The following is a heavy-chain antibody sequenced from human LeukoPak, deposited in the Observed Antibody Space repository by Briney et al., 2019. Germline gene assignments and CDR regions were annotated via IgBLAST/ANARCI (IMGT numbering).Heavy chain of an antibody. CDR1: GDSISSYY. CDR2: VYYSGST. V-gene: IGHV4-59*01. J-gene: IGHJ4*02. D-gene: IGHD2-15*01. CDR3: ARRYCSCSSCYSGFDY. Sequence: KTSETLSLTCTVSGDSISSYYWTWIRQPPGKGLEWIGFVYYSGSTNYNPSLRSRVTMSVHTSKNQFSLRLGSVTAADTAVYYCARRYCSCSSCYSGFDYWGQGTLVTVSS.